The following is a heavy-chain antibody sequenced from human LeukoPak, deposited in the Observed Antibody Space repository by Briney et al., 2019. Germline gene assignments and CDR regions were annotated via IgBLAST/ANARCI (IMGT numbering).Heavy chain of an antibody. CDR2: IYYSGST. J-gene: IGHJ3*02. D-gene: IGHD2/OR15-2a*01. CDR3: ARDLSTRGPFDAFDI. CDR1: GGPFRGDS. V-gene: IGHV4-59*01. Sequence: PSETLSLTCAVYGGPFRGDSWSWIRQPPGKGLEWIGYIYYSGSTNYNPSLKSRVTISVDTSKNQFSLKLSSVTAADTAVYYCARDLSTRGPFDAFDIWGQGTMVTVSS.